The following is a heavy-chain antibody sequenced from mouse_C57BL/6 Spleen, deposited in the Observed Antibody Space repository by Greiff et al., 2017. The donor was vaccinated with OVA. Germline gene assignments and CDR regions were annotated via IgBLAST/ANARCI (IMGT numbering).Heavy chain of an antibody. D-gene: IGHD2-4*01. V-gene: IGHV10-1*01. Sequence: EVMLVESGGGLVQPKGSLKLSCAASGFSFNTYAMNWVRQAPGQGLEWVARIRSKSNNYATDYADSVKDRFTISRADSESMLYLQMNNLKTEDTAMYYCVRDDYGPYGYFDVWGTGTTVTVSS. CDR2: IRSKSNNYAT. J-gene: IGHJ1*03. CDR1: GFSFNTYA. CDR3: VRDDYGPYGYFDV.